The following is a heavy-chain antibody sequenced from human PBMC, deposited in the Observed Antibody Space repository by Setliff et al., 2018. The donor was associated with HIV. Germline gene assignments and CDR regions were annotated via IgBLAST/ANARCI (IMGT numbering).Heavy chain of an antibody. J-gene: IGHJ4*02. CDR3: ARFDVTPMTTRDY. Sequence: SETLSLTCAVYGGSFSGYYWNWIRQSPGKGLEWIGEIHHTGHINYNPSFKSRVTMSLDMSTNQFSLKMASMTAADSAVYYCARFDVTPMTTRDYWGQGTQVTVSS. D-gene: IGHD4-17*01. CDR2: IHHTGHI. V-gene: IGHV4-34*01. CDR1: GGSFSGYY.